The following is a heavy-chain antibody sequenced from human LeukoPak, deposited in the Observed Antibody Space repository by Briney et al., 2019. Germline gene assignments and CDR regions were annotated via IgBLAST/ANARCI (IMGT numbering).Heavy chain of an antibody. D-gene: IGHD3-22*01. CDR1: GGSFRGYY. J-gene: IGHJ4*02. V-gene: IGHV4-34*01. CDR3: ARGRNYYESSGYYYYFDY. CDR2: INSSGGT. Sequence: PSETLPLTCAVSGGSFRGYYWNWIRQPPGKGLEWAGEINSSGGTNYNPSLKSRLTLSVDTSKYQFSLKLSSVTAADTAVYYCARGRNYYESSGYYYYFDYWGQGTLVTVAS.